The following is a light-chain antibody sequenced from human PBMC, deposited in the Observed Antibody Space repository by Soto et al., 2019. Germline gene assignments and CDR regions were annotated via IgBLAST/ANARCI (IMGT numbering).Light chain of an antibody. CDR2: GAS. CDR3: QHYNHWLWR. Sequence: LAVTRCPTRRSLYPGEHATHSCRASQSVKSSLAWYQQKPGQAPRLLIYGASTRATGIPARFSGSGSGTEFTLTISSLKSEDSAVYYCQHYNHWLWRFGQGT. J-gene: IGKJ5*01. V-gene: IGKV3-15*01. CDR1: QSVKSS.